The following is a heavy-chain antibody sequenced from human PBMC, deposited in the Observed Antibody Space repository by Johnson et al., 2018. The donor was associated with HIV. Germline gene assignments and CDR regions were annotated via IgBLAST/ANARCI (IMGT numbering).Heavy chain of an antibody. CDR1: GFTFSSYG. V-gene: IGHV3-30*19. J-gene: IGHJ3*02. CDR2: IWYDGSNK. Sequence: QVQLVESGGGVVQPGRSLRLSCAASGFTFSSYGMHWVRQAPGKGLEWVAVIWYDGSNKYYADSVKGRFTISRDNSKNTLYLQMNSLRAEDTAVYYCARVSRSGYYLVRVFDIWGQGTMVTVSS. CDR3: ARVSRSGYYLVRVFDI. D-gene: IGHD3-3*01.